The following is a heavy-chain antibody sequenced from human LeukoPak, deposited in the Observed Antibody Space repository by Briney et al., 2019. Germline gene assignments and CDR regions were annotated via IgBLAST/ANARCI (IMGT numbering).Heavy chain of an antibody. CDR2: MYLSGTT. CDR3: ARDTYSGTYAGSGAGY. V-gene: IGHV4-4*02. Sequence: PSGTLSLTCTVSGDSINSLDLWSWVRQPPGKGLEWIGEMYLSGTTHSNPSVKSRVTISLDMSRNQFSLKVNSVTAADTAVYYCARDTYSGTYAGSGAGYWGQGALVTVSS. D-gene: IGHD1-26*01. J-gene: IGHJ4*02. CDR1: GDSINSLDL.